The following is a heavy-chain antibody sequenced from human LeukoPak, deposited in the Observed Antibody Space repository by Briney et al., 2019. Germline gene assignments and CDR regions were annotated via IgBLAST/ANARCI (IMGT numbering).Heavy chain of an antibody. V-gene: IGHV3-66*01. CDR3: ARVASGSDAFDI. J-gene: IGHJ3*02. Sequence: GGSLRLSCAASGFTVSSNYMIWVRQAPGKGLEWVSVIYSGGSTYYADSVKGRFTISRDNSKNTLYLQMNSLRAEDTAVYYCARVASGSDAFDIWGQGTMVTVSS. CDR1: GFTVSSNY. D-gene: IGHD1-26*01. CDR2: IYSGGST.